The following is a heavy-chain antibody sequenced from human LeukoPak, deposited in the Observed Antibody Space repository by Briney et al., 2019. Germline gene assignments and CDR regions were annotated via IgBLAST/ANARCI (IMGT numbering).Heavy chain of an antibody. CDR1: GGSISSGGYY. Sequence: ASETLSLTCTVSGGSISSGGYYWSWIRQHPGKGLEWIGYIYYSGSTYYNPSLKSRVTISVDTSKNQFSLKLSSVTAADTAVYYCARRGTYYYDSRGYILDPWGQGTLVTVSS. V-gene: IGHV4-31*03. J-gene: IGHJ5*02. CDR3: ARRGTYYYDSRGYILDP. D-gene: IGHD3-22*01. CDR2: IYYSGST.